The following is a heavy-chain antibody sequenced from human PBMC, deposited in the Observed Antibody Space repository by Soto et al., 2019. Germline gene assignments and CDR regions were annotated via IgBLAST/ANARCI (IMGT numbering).Heavy chain of an antibody. CDR1: GGSISSSNW. J-gene: IGHJ5*02. CDR2: IYHSGST. CDR3: ARRSGYDLKGGRWFDP. D-gene: IGHD5-12*01. V-gene: IGHV4-4*02. Sequence: SETLSLTCAVSGGSISSSNWWSWVRQPPGKGLEWIGEIYHSGSTNYNPSLKSRVTISVDKSKNQFSLKLSSVTAADTAVYYCARRSGYDLKGGRWFDPWGQGTLVTVSS.